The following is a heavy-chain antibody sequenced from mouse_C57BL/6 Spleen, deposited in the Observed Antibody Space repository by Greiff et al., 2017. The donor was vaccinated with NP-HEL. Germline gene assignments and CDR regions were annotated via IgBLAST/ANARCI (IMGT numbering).Heavy chain of an antibody. CDR3: TTAGRGYYFDY. J-gene: IGHJ2*01. CDR1: GFNIKDDY. CDR2: IDPENGDT. Sequence: EVKLVESGAELVRPGASVKLSCTASGFNIKDDYMHWVKQRPEQGLEWIGWIDPENGDTEYASKFQGKATITADTSSNTAYLQLSSLTSEDTAVYYCTTAGRGYYFDYWGQGTTLTVSS. V-gene: IGHV14-4*01. D-gene: IGHD4-1*01.